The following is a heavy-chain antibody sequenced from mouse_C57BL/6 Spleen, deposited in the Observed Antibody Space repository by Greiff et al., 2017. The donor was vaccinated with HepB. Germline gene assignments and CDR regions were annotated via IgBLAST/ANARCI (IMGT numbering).Heavy chain of an antibody. D-gene: IGHD2-3*01. CDR1: GYTFTSYW. Sequence: QVQLQQPGAELVKPGASVKLSCKASGYTFTSYWMHWVKQRPGQGLEWIGMIHPNSGSTNYNEKFKSKATLTVDKSSSTAYMQLSSLTSEDSAVYYCALPPYDVEAYWGQGTLVTVSA. V-gene: IGHV1-64*01. CDR2: IHPNSGST. CDR3: ALPPYDVEAY. J-gene: IGHJ3*01.